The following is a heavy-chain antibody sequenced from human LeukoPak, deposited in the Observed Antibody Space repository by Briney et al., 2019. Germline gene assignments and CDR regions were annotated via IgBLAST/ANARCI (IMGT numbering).Heavy chain of an antibody. CDR2: INHSGST. D-gene: IGHD3-22*01. V-gene: IGHV4-34*01. J-gene: IGHJ4*02. CDR3: AKGQPDSSGYAYYFDY. Sequence: SETLSLTCAVYGGSLSGYYWSWIRQPPGKGLEWIGEINHSGSTNYNPSLKSRVTISVDTSKNQFSLKLSSVTAADTAVYYCAKGQPDSSGYAYYFDYWGQGTLVTVSS. CDR1: GGSLSGYY.